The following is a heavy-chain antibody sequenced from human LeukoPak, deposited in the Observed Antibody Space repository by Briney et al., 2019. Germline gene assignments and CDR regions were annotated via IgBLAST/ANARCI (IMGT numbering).Heavy chain of an antibody. Sequence: SETLSLTCGVSGYSISSDYHWGWIRQPPGKGHEWIGSFYHSGSTYCNPSLKSRVTISVDTSNNQFSLKLSSVTAADTAVYYCARHPRSGGDYFDYWGQGTLVTVSS. V-gene: IGHV4-38-2*01. CDR1: GYSISSDYH. D-gene: IGHD3-10*01. CDR2: FYHSGST. J-gene: IGHJ4*02. CDR3: ARHPRSGGDYFDY.